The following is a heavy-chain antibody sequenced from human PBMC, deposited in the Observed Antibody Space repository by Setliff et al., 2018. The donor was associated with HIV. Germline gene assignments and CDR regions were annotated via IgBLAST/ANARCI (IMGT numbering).Heavy chain of an antibody. CDR3: ARGGAGISWRNNWFDP. Sequence: SETLSLTCTVSGGSISSGGYYWSWIRQHPGKGLEWIGYIYYSGSSNYNPSLKSRVTISVDVSKNQFSLTLSSVTAAATAVYYCARGGAGISWRNNWFDPWGQGTLVTVSS. CDR2: IYYSGSS. D-gene: IGHD3-3*02. CDR1: GGSISSGGYY. V-gene: IGHV4-61*08. J-gene: IGHJ5*02.